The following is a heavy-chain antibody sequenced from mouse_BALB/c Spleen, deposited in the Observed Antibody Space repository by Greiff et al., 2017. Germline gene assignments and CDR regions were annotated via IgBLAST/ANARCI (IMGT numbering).Heavy chain of an antibody. V-gene: IGHV1-9*01. J-gene: IGHJ4*01. CDR1: GYTFSSYW. CDR3: ARRGTGTSNYAMDY. D-gene: IGHD4-1*01. Sequence: VQLQQSGAELMKPGASVKISCKATGYTFSSYWIEWVKQRPGHGLEWIGEILPGSGSTNYNEKFKGKATFTADTSSNTAYMQLSSLTSEDSAVYYCARRGTGTSNYAMDYWGQGTSVTVSS. CDR2: ILPGSGST.